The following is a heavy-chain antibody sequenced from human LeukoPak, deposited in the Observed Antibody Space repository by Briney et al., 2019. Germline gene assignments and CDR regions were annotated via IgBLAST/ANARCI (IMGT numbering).Heavy chain of an antibody. D-gene: IGHD3-3*01. V-gene: IGHV3-23*01. CDR2: ISGSGGST. CDR3: ARVHYDFWSGPTVYYFDY. J-gene: IGHJ4*02. Sequence: GGSLRLSCAASGFTFSSYAMSWVRQAPGKGLEWVSAISGSGGSTYYADSVKGRFTISRDNSKNTLYLQMNSLRAEDTAVYYCARVHYDFWSGPTVYYFDYWGQGTQVTVSS. CDR1: GFTFSSYA.